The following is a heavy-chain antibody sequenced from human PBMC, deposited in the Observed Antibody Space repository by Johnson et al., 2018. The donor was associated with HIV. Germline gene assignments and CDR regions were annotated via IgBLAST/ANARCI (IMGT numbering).Heavy chain of an antibody. CDR2: ISYDGSNK. J-gene: IGHJ3*02. V-gene: IGHV3-30-3*01. CDR3: ARVQGDRGAYDAFAI. Sequence: VQLVESGGGVVQPGRSLRLSCAASGFTFSSYAMHWVRQAPGKGLEWVAVISYDGSNKYYADSVKGRFNISRDNSKTTLYLQMNSLRAEDTALYYCARVQGDRGAYDAFAIWGQGTMVTVSS. CDR1: GFTFSSYA. D-gene: IGHD3-10*01.